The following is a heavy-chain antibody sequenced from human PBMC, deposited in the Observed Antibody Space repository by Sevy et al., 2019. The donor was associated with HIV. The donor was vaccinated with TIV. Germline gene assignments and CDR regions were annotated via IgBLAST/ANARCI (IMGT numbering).Heavy chain of an antibody. CDR1: GFTFSSYG. CDR3: ARGLAALPGYYYGMDV. CDR2: ILYDGSNK. J-gene: IGHJ6*02. D-gene: IGHD6-6*01. V-gene: IGHV3-30*03. Sequence: GGSLRLSCAASGFTFSSYGMRWVRQAPGNGLEWVAVILYDGSNKYYADSVKGRFTISRDNSKNTLYLQMNSLRAGDTAVYYCARGLAALPGYYYGMDVWGQGTAVTVSS.